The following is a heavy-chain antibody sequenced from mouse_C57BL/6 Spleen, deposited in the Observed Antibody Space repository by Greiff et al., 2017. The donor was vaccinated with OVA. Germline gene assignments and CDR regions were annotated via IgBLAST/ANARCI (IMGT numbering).Heavy chain of an antibody. Sequence: VQLQQSGAELVRPGTSVKLSCKASGYTFTSYWMHWVKQRPGQGLEWIGVIDPSDSYTNYNQKFKGKATLTVDTSSSTAYMQLSSLTSEDSAVYYCARGYYGSRVDYWGQGTTLTVSS. V-gene: IGHV1-59*01. CDR1: GYTFTSYW. D-gene: IGHD1-1*01. CDR2: IDPSDSYT. J-gene: IGHJ2*01. CDR3: ARGYYGSRVDY.